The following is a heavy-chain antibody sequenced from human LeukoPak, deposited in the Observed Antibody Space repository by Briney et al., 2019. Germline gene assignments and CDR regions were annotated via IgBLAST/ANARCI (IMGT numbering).Heavy chain of an antibody. Sequence: SETLSLTCTVSGGSISSYYWSWIRQPPGKGLEWIGYIYYSASTNYNPSLKSRVTISVDTSRNQFSLKLSSVTAADAAVYYCASITMVRGSCWFDPWGQGTLVTVSS. CDR3: ASITMVRGSCWFDP. CDR2: IYYSAST. D-gene: IGHD3-10*01. CDR1: GGSISSYY. V-gene: IGHV4-59*01. J-gene: IGHJ5*02.